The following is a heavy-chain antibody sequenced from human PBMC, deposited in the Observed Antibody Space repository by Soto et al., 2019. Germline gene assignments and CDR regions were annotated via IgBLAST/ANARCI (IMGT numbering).Heavy chain of an antibody. CDR3: ARDDEDGSYCDLGY. V-gene: IGHV3-30-3*01. D-gene: IGHD3-10*01. CDR1: GFTFSNYI. Sequence: QVPLVESGGGVVQPGRSLRLSCAASGFTFSNYIMHWVRQAPGKGLEWVAMILHDGNNKYYADSVKGRFTISRDNSKNTLYLQMNSLRTEDTAMYYCARDDEDGSYCDLGYWGQGTLVTVSS. J-gene: IGHJ4*02. CDR2: ILHDGNNK.